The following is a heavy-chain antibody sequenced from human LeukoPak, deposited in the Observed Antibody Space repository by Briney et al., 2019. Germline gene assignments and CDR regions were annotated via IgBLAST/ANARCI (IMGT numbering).Heavy chain of an antibody. CDR3: ARGSWSGPNDF. J-gene: IGHJ4*02. CDR1: GYTFTSYD. Sequence: ASVKVSCKASGYTFTSYDINWVRQAPGQGLEWMGWINTNTGNPTYAQGFIGRFVFSLDTSVSTAYLQISSLKAEDTAVYYCARGSWSGPNDFWGQGTLVTVSS. CDR2: INTNTGNP. V-gene: IGHV7-4-1*02. D-gene: IGHD3-3*01.